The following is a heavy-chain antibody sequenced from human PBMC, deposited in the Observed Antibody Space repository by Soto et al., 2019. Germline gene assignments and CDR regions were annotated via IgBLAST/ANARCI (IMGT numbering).Heavy chain of an antibody. D-gene: IGHD5-18*01. CDR2: ITGSASST. J-gene: IGHJ4*02. CDR3: AKDGAQQWPLAKEAFFDN. Sequence: EVQVLESGGGLVQPGGSLRLSCETSGFTFKSYDMTWVRQAPGKGLEWVSSITGSASSTYYADSVKGRFTITRDNSKSTLYLQMDSLRVDDTGAYFCAKDGAQQWPLAKEAFFDNWGQGTLVTVSS. CDR1: GFTFKSYD. V-gene: IGHV3-23*01.